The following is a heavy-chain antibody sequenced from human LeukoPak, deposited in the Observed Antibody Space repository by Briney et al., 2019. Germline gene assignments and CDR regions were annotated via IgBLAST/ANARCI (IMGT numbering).Heavy chain of an antibody. V-gene: IGHV1-18*01. J-gene: IGHJ6*03. CDR2: ISAYNGNT. Sequence: ASVKVSCKASGYTFTSYGISWVRQAPGQGLEWMGWISAYNGNTNYAQKLQGRVTMTTDTSTSTAYMELRSLRSEDTAVYYCATTYYSKGYYYYMDVWGKGTTVTVSS. CDR1: GYTFTSYG. D-gene: IGHD4-11*01. CDR3: ATTYYSKGYYYYMDV.